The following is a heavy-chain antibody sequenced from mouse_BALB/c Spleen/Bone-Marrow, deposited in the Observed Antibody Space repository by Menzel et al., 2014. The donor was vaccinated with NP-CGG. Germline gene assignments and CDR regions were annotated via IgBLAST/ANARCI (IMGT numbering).Heavy chain of an antibody. D-gene: IGHD2-1*01. V-gene: IGHV3-2*02. J-gene: IGHJ2*01. CDR1: GYSITSGFA. CDR2: ITSSGRT. CDR3: ARSGNFIDY. Sequence: VQLKESGPGLVKPSQSLSLTCTVTGYSITSGFAWNWIRQFPGNNLEWMGYITSSGRTSYHPSLKGRISITRDTSKNQFFLQLNSVTTEDTATYYCARSGNFIDYWGQGTTLTVSS.